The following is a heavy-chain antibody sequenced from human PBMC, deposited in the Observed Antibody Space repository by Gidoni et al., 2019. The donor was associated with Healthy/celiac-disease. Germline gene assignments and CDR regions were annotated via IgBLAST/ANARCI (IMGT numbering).Heavy chain of an antibody. Sequence: EVQLVESGGGLVQPGRSLRLSRAASGLTLDDFAMHWVRQAPGTGLEWVSGSSWNSGSIGYADSVKGRFTIARDNAKNSLYLQMNSLRAEDTALYYCAKDISEVGVYCGGDCYLDYWGQGTLVTVSS. CDR1: GLTLDDFA. CDR3: AKDISEVGVYCGGDCYLDY. J-gene: IGHJ4*02. D-gene: IGHD2-21*02. V-gene: IGHV3-9*01. CDR2: SSWNSGSI.